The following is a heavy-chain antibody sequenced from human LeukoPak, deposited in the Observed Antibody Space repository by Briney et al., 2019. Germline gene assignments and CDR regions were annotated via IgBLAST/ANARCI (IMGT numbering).Heavy chain of an antibody. CDR3: AKVRNYDSSGYYYVNSYYFDY. CDR2: ISGSGGSQ. CDR1: GFTFTSYS. J-gene: IGHJ4*02. Sequence: GRSLRPASAAAGFTFTSYSMSWVRQAAGKGLEWVSAISGSGGSQYYADSVKGRFTISRDNSKNTLYLQMNSLRAEDTAVYYCAKVRNYDSSGYYYVNSYYFDYWGQGTLVTVSS. D-gene: IGHD3-22*01. V-gene: IGHV3-23*01.